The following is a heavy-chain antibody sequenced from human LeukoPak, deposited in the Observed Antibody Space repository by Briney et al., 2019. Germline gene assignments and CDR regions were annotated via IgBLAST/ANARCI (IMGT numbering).Heavy chain of an antibody. Sequence: GGSLRLSCAASGFTFSSYSMNWVRQAPGRGLEWVSSISSSSSYIYYADSVKGRFAISRDNAKNSLYLQMNSLRAEDTAVYYFARAGYSYPYYFDYWGQGTLVTVSS. J-gene: IGHJ4*02. D-gene: IGHD5-18*01. CDR3: ARAGYSYPYYFDY. CDR1: GFTFSSYS. CDR2: ISSSSSYI. V-gene: IGHV3-21*01.